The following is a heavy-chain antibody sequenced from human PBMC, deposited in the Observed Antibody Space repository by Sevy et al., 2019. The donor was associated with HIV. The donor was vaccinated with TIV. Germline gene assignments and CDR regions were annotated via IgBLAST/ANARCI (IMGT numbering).Heavy chain of an antibody. V-gene: IGHV1-2*02. CDR2: INPSSGDT. CDR1: GNTFTVYF. CDR3: ARGVTIFGVDYYFQH. Sequence: ASVKVSCKASGNTFTVYFVYWVRQAPGQGLEWMGWINPSSGDTNYAQNFQGRVTMTSDASISTAYMELSSLTSDDTAVYYCARGVTIFGVDYYFQHWGQGALVTVSS. J-gene: IGHJ1*01. D-gene: IGHD3-3*01.